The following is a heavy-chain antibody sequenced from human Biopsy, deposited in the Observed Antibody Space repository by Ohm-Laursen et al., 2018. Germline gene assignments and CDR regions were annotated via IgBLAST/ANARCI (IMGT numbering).Heavy chain of an antibody. CDR2: IGGDNCDT. CDR1: GYTFISFG. J-gene: IGHJ4*02. CDR3: ARDGKYDSRGY. D-gene: IGHD3-22*01. V-gene: IGHV1-18*01. Sequence: GASVKVSCKASGYTFISFGITWVRQAPGQGLEWVGYIGGDNCDTKYAQKFQGRVTMTTDTSTSTTYMELRSLRSDDTAFYYCARDGKYDSRGYWGPGTLVTVSS.